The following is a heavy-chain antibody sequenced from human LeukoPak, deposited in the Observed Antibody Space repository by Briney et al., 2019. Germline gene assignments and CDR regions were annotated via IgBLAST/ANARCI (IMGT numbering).Heavy chain of an antibody. V-gene: IGHV4-4*09. Sequence: PSETLSLTCTVSVGSFINYYWSWIRHPPGQGLEWVGYIHTSGSTSYNPPLKSRVTISVDTSKNQFSLKLSSVTDADTAVYYCARLTSGSYLEYCGQGTMVTVSS. CDR2: IHTSGST. J-gene: IGHJ4*02. CDR3: ARLTSGSYLEY. CDR1: VGSFINYY. D-gene: IGHD1-26*01.